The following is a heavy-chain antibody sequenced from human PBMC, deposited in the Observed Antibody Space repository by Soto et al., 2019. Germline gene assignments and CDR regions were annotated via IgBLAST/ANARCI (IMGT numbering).Heavy chain of an antibody. V-gene: IGHV2-5*01. J-gene: IGHJ4*02. CDR2: IYWNDDK. Sequence: GLDLEWLALIYWNDDKRYSPSLKSRLTITKDTSKNQVVLTMTNMDPVDTATYYCAHRLFGVVIFDYWGQGTLVTVSS. CDR3: AHRLFGVVIFDY. D-gene: IGHD3-22*01.